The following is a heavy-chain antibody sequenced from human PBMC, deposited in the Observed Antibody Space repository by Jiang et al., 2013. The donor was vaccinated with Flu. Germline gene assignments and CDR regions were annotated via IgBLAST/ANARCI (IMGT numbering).Heavy chain of an antibody. CDR3: ARVSGLVETYGMDV. D-gene: IGHD3-10*01. J-gene: IGHJ6*02. CDR1: GGSISSGGYS. Sequence: SGLVKPSETLSLTCNVSGGSISSGGYSWTWIRQSPGQGLEWIGYIFHSGSPYYNPSLRSRVTLSVDRSENHFSLKLNSVTAADTAVYYCARVSGLVETYGMDVWGQGTTVTVSS. V-gene: IGHV4-30-2*06. CDR2: IFHSGSP.